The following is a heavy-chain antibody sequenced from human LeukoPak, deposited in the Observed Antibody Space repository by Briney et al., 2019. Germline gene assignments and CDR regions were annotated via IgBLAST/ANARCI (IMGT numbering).Heavy chain of an antibody. CDR3: ATRESSMARSH. V-gene: IGHV3-7*01. Sequence: GGPLRLSCVGSGLMFRDYWMNWVRQVPGKGLEWVGNINEDGSVQDYVDSVRGRFSISRDNAKNSFYLQINNLRVEDTAIYYCATRESSMARSHWGQGTLVTVSS. D-gene: IGHD3-10*01. J-gene: IGHJ4*02. CDR2: INEDGSVQ. CDR1: GLMFRDYW.